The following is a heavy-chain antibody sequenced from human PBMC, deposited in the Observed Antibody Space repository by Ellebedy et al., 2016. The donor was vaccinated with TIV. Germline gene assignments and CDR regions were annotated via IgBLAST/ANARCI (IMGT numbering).Heavy chain of an antibody. Sequence: SVKVSCXASGYTFTSYGISWVRQAPGQGLEWMGGIIPIFGTANYAQKFQGRVTITADESTSTAYMELSNLRSEDTAVYYCASKAYYDFWSGGYYFDYWGQGTLVTVSS. CDR3: ASKAYYDFWSGGYYFDY. V-gene: IGHV1-69*13. CDR2: IIPIFGTA. CDR1: GYTFTSYG. J-gene: IGHJ4*02. D-gene: IGHD3-3*01.